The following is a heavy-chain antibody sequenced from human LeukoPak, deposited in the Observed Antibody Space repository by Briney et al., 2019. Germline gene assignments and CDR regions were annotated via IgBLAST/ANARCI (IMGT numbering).Heavy chain of an antibody. Sequence: GGSLRLSCAASGFTFDDYDMSWVRQAPGKGLEWVANINEDGSDKYYVDSVKGRFTISRDSVKNSLYLQMNSLRAEDTAVYYCARGNVAVSRDYWGQGTLATVSS. CDR3: ARGNVAVSRDY. CDR1: GFTFDDYD. D-gene: IGHD2-15*01. V-gene: IGHV3-7*01. CDR2: INEDGSDK. J-gene: IGHJ4*02.